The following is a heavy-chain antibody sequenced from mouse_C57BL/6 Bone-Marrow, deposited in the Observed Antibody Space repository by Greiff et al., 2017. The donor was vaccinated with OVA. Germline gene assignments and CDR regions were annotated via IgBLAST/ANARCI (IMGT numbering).Heavy chain of an antibody. CDR3: AREPVDLLKVFDY. CDR2: ISSGSSTI. V-gene: IGHV5-17*01. J-gene: IGHJ2*01. Sequence: EVHLVESGGGLVKPGGSLKLSCAASGFTFSDYGMHWVRQAPEKGLEWVAYISSGSSTIYYADTVKGRFTISRDNAKNTLFLQMTSLRSEDTAMYYCAREPVDLLKVFDYWGQGTTLTVSS. D-gene: IGHD2-1*01. CDR1: GFTFSDYG.